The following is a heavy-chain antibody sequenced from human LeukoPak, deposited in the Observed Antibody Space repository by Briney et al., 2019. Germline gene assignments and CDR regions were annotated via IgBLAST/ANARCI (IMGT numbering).Heavy chain of an antibody. CDR2: INPNSGGT. D-gene: IGHD7-27*01. J-gene: IGHJ5*02. CDR1: GYTLTGYY. Sequence: ASVKVSCKASGYTLTGYYMHWVRQAPGQGLEGMGWINPNSGGTNYAQKFQGRVTMPRDTPISTVYMELSRLKSDDTAVYYCARAWGRAWFDPWGQGTLVTVSS. V-gene: IGHV1-2*02. CDR3: ARAWGRAWFDP.